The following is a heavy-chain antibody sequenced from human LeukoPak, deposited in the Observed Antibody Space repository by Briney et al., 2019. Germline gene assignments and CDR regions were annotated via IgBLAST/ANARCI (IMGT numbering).Heavy chain of an antibody. CDR2: IYYSGST. J-gene: IGHJ2*01. V-gene: IGHV4-59*08. Sequence: SETLSLTCTVSGGSISSYSWSWIRQPPGKGLEWIGYIYYSGSTNYSPSLKNRVSILGDTSKNQFSLKLSSVTAADTAVYYCARTNSRGNFAPYWYFDLWAVAPWSLSPQ. CDR1: GGSISSYS. D-gene: IGHD3-22*01. CDR3: ARTNSRGNFAPYWYFDL.